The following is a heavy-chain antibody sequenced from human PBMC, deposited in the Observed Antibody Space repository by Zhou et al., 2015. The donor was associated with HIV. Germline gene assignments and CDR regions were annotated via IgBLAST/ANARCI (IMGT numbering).Heavy chain of an antibody. J-gene: IGHJ3*02. CDR3: ARATYSGYDWAVYAFDI. Sequence: QVQLVQSGAEVKKPGSSVKVSCKASGGTFSSYAISWVRQAPGQGLEWMGVFIPIFGTATYAQKFQGRVTITADESTNTAYMELSRLRSEDTAVYYCARATYSGYDWAVYAFDIWGQGTMVTVSS. CDR1: GGTFSSYA. D-gene: IGHD5-12*01. CDR2: FIPIFGTA. V-gene: IGHV1-69*12.